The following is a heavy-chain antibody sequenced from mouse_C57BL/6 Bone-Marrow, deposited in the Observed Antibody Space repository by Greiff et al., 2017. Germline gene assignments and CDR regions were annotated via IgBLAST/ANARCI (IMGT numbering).Heavy chain of an antibody. D-gene: IGHD1-1*01. CDR1: GYSITSDY. J-gene: IGHJ1*03. CDR3: ARWGGSSYSYWYFDV. V-gene: IGHV3-8*01. Sequence: VQLQQSGPGLAKPSPTLSLTCSVTGYSITSDYWNWIRKFPGNKLEYMGYISYSGSTYYNPSLNSRISITRDTSKNQYYLQLNAVTTEDTATYYGARWGGSSYSYWYFDVWGTGTTVTVSS. CDR2: ISYSGST.